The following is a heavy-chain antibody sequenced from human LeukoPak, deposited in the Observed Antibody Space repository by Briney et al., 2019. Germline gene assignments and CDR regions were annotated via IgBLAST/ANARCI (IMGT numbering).Heavy chain of an antibody. V-gene: IGHV1-69*13. CDR2: IIPMFGTA. D-gene: IGHD2-2*01. CDR1: GGTFSNYA. Sequence: SVKVSCKASGGTFSNYAFNWVRQAPGQGLEWMGGIIPMFGTANYAQKFQDRVTITADESTSTAYMELNSLRSEGTAVYYCARVVWDIVVVPAAVNWFDPWGQGTLVTVSS. CDR3: ARVVWDIVVVPAAVNWFDP. J-gene: IGHJ5*02.